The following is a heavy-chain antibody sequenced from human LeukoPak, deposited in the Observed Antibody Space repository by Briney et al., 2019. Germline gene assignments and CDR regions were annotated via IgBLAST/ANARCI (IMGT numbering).Heavy chain of an antibody. CDR2: IQYDGSNK. J-gene: IGHJ4*02. CDR3: AKDPRDHSYGWSWRYFDY. Sequence: GGSLRLSCAGSGFTLRTYGMHWVRQAPGKGLEWVAYIQYDGSNKQYADSVKGRFSISRDNSENTLYLQMNSLRAEDTAVYYCAKDPRDHSYGWSWRYFDYWGQGTLVTVSS. CDR1: GFTLRTYG. V-gene: IGHV3-30*02. D-gene: IGHD5-18*01.